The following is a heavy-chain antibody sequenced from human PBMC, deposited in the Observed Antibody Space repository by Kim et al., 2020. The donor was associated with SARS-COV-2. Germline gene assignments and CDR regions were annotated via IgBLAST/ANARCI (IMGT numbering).Heavy chain of an antibody. J-gene: IGHJ3*02. V-gene: IGHV3-11*06. Sequence: GRFTISRDNAKNSLYLQMNSLRAEDTAVYYCARDGLGYCSGGSCYDAFDIWGQGTMVTVSS. D-gene: IGHD2-15*01. CDR3: ARDGLGYCSGGSCYDAFDI.